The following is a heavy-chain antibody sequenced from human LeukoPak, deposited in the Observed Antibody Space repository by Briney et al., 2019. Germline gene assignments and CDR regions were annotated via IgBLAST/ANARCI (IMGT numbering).Heavy chain of an antibody. V-gene: IGHV4-4*07. CDR2: IYTSGST. J-gene: IGHJ6*03. CDR1: GGSISSYY. CDR3: ARSGDPPYYYYYYMDV. Sequence: PSETLSLTCTVSGGSISSYYWGWIRQPAGKGLEWIGRIYTSGSTNYNPSLKSRVTMSVDTSKNQFSLRLSSVTAADTAVYYCARSGDPPYYYYYYMDVWGKGTTVTVSS. D-gene: IGHD3-10*01.